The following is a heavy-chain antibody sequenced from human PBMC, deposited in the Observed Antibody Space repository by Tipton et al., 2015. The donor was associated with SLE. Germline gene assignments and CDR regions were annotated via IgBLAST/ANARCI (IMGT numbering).Heavy chain of an antibody. V-gene: IGHV4-59*12. J-gene: IGHJ4*02. D-gene: IGHD2-8*02. CDR1: GGSISRYY. Sequence: TLSLTCSVSGGSISRYYCSWIRQPPGKGLEWIGFIYYSGTTNYNPSLGSRVTMSVDTSKNQFSLKMSSVTAADTAVYYCARGYCSGDVCFGRGYFDYWGQGTQVTVSS. CDR2: IYYSGTT. CDR3: ARGYCSGDVCFGRGYFDY.